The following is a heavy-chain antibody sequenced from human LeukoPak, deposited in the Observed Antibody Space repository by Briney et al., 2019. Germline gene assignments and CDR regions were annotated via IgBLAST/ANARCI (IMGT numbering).Heavy chain of an antibody. D-gene: IGHD6-19*01. V-gene: IGHV4-4*07. CDR3: ARDIAVAGLDYYYYYMDV. J-gene: IGHJ6*03. Sequence: SETLSLTCTVSGGSISSYYWSWIRQPAGKGLEWIGRIYTSGSTNYNPSLKSRVTMSVDTSKNQFSLKLSSVTAADTAVYYCARDIAVAGLDYYYYYMDVWGKGTTVTVSS. CDR1: GGSISSYY. CDR2: IYTSGST.